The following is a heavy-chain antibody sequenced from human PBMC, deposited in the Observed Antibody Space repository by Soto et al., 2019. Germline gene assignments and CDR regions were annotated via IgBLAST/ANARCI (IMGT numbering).Heavy chain of an antibody. CDR3: ARVNPGYRSGSYPDTDFDY. CDR2: IYYSGST. J-gene: IGHJ4*02. CDR1: GVSISSGGYY. V-gene: IGHV4-31*03. D-gene: IGHD3-10*01. Sequence: TLSLACTVSGVSISSGGYYWSWIREHPGKGLEWIGYIYYSGSTYYNPSLKSRVTISVDTSKNQFSLKLSSVTAADTAVYYCARVNPGYRSGSYPDTDFDYWGQGTLVTVYS.